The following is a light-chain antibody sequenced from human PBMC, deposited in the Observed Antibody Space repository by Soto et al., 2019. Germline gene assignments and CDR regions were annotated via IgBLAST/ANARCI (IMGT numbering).Light chain of an antibody. CDR2: DVY. J-gene: IGKJ5*01. CDR3: QQCNSYPIT. Sequence: DIQMTQSPSTLSASVGDRVTITCRASQSINRWLTWYQQKPGKAPKLLISDVYSLESGVPSRFSGSGSGTEFTLTISSLQPDDFATYYCQQCNSYPITFGQVTRLEIK. CDR1: QSINRW. V-gene: IGKV1-5*01.